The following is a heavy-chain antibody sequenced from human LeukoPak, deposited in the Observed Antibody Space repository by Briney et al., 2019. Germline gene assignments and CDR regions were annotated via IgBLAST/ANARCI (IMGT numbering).Heavy chain of an antibody. CDR3: ARQGDYSGYQAFDD. J-gene: IGHJ4*02. CDR2: ISYSGST. D-gene: IGHD5-12*01. V-gene: IGHV4-59*08. CDR1: GGSISNYY. Sequence: PSETLSLTCTVSGGSISNYYWSWIRQPPGKGLEWIGYISYSGSTNYNPPLKSRVTISVDTSKNHFSLKLSSVTAADTAVYYCARQGDYSGYQAFDDWGQGTLVTVSS.